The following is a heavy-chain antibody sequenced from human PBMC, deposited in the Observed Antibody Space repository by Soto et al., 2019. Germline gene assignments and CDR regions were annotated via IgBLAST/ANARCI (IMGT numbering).Heavy chain of an antibody. D-gene: IGHD2-2*01. CDR3: ARDIVLVPAAAPYGMDV. V-gene: IGHV4-39*01. CDR2: IYYSGST. J-gene: IGHJ6*02. CDR1: SAPIPSSTYL. Sequence: PSDHLSLTCTLTSAPIPSSTYLWGCIRQPPGKGLEWIGSIYYSGSTYYNPSLKSRVTISVDTSKNQFSLKLGSVTAADTAVYYCARDIVLVPAAAPYGMDVWGQGTTVT.